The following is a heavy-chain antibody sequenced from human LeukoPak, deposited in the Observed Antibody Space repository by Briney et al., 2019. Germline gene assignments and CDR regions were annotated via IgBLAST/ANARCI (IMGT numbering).Heavy chain of an antibody. CDR1: GFTASSNY. Sequence: GGSLRLSCAASGFTASSNYMSWVRQAPGKGLEWVSGISGSGSSTYYADSVKGRFTISRDNSKSTLYLQMNSLRAEDTAVYYCAKDRHAPGRYCSSTICFPFDPWGQGTLVTVSS. CDR3: AKDRHAPGRYCSSTICFPFDP. CDR2: ISGSGSST. J-gene: IGHJ5*02. D-gene: IGHD2-2*01. V-gene: IGHV3-23*01.